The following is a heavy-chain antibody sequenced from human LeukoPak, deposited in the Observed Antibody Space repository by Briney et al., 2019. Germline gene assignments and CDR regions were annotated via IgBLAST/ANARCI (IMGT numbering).Heavy chain of an antibody. V-gene: IGHV4-39*07. CDR2: IYYSGST. CDR3: ARVTGNVLRAFDI. CDR1: GGSISSSSYY. J-gene: IGHJ3*02. Sequence: SETLSHTCTVSGGSISSSSYYWGWIRQPPGKGLEWIGSIYYSGSTYYNPSLKSRVTISVDTSKNQFSLELSSVTAAGTAVYYCARVTGNVLRAFDIWGQGTMVTVSS. D-gene: IGHD2-15*01.